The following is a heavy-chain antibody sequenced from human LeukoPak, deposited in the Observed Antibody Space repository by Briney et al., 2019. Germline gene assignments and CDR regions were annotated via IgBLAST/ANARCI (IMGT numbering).Heavy chain of an antibody. V-gene: IGHV1-18*01. CDR1: GYTFASHG. D-gene: IGHD2-15*01. Sequence: ASVKVSCKASGYTFASHGFSWVRQAPGQGLEWMGWISVEIGNTNYAPSLQGRVSMTRDISTSTVYMELMSLRSDDTAVYYCARDRLGYCGGGSCLLFDFWGQGTKVTASS. CDR3: ARDRLGYCGGGSCLLFDF. J-gene: IGHJ4*02. CDR2: ISVEIGNT.